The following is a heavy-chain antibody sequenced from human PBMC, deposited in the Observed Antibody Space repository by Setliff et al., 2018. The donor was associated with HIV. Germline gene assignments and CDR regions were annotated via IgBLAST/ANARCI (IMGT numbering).Heavy chain of an antibody. Sequence: SETLSLTCTVSGGSISSGSYYWSWIRQPAGKGLEWIGHTYTSGSTNYNPSLKSRVTISVDTSKNQFSLKLSSVTAADTAVYYCARTDWARTSYYYYYGMNVWGQGTTVTVSS. J-gene: IGHJ6*02. D-gene: IGHD3-9*01. V-gene: IGHV4-61*09. CDR3: ARTDWARTSYYYYYGMNV. CDR2: TYTSGST. CDR1: GGSISSGSYY.